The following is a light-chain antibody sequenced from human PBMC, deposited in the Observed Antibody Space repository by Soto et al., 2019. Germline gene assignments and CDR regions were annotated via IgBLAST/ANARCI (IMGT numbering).Light chain of an antibody. CDR1: QSVSSSY. J-gene: IGKJ1*01. CDR2: DAS. CDR3: QQYGSSPPWT. V-gene: IGKV3-20*01. Sequence: EIVLTQSPGTLSLSPGERATLSCRASQSVSSSYLAWYQQKPGQAPRLLIYDASSRATGIPDRFSGSGSGTDFTVTISRLEPEDFAVYYCQQYGSSPPWTFGQGTKVEIK.